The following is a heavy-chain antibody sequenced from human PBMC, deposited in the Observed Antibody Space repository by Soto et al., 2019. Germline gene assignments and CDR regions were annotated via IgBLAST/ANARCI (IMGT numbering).Heavy chain of an antibody. V-gene: IGHV1-18*01. J-gene: IGHJ4*02. CDR2: ISAYNGNT. CDR1: GYTFTSYG. CDR3: ARDKIPRIAAAGITGY. D-gene: IGHD6-13*01. Sequence: GASVKVSCKASGYTFTSYGISWVRQAPGQGLEWIGWISAYNGNTNYAQKLQGRVTMTTDTSTSTAYMELRSLRSDDTAVYYCARDKIPRIAAAGITGYWGQGTLVTVSS.